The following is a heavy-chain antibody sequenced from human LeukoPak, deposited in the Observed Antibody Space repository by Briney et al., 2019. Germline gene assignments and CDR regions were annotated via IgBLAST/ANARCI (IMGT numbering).Heavy chain of an antibody. V-gene: IGHV3-23*01. CDR1: GFTFTSYA. CDR3: AKWRSGWYFDL. Sequence: GGSLRLSCAASGFTFTSYAMSWVRQAPGKGLEWVSAISGSGGSTYYADSVKGRFTISRDNSKNTLYLQMSSLRAEDTAVYYCAKWRSGWYFDLWGRGTLVTVSS. J-gene: IGHJ2*01. CDR2: ISGSGGST. D-gene: IGHD3-3*01.